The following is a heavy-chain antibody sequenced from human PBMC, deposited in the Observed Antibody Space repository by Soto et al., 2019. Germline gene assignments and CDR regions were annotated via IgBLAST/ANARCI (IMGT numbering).Heavy chain of an antibody. CDR3: ARICPNGVCFDY. Sequence: QVHVVQSGAEVKKPGASVKVSCKSSGYTFTSYHIHWVRQATGQGLEWVGWMNPNSGDTGYAQKFQDRVTMTRNTAISTAYMELSSLRSDDTAVDYCARICPNGVCFDYWGQGTLVTVSS. CDR1: GYTFTSYH. CDR2: MNPNSGDT. D-gene: IGHD2-8*01. V-gene: IGHV1-8*01. J-gene: IGHJ4*02.